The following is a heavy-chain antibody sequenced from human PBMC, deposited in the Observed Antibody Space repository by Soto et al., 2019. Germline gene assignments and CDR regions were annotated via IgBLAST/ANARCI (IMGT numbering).Heavy chain of an antibody. Sequence: EVQLLESGGGLVQPGGSLRLSCAASGFTFSSYAMTWVRQAPGKGLEWVSALSGSGVSTYYADSVKGRFTISRDNSKNTLYHQMNSSRAEDTAVYYCAEGGGSKDYYDTSGYYLYYYYAMDVWGQGTTVTVSS. V-gene: IGHV3-23*01. CDR2: LSGSGVST. CDR1: GFTFSSYA. CDR3: AEGGGSKDYYDTSGYYLYYYYAMDV. D-gene: IGHD3-22*01. J-gene: IGHJ6*02.